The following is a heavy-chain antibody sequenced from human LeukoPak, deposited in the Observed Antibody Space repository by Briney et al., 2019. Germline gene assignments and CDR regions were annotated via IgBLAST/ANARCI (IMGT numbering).Heavy chain of an antibody. J-gene: IGHJ4*02. CDR2: IYYSGST. Sequence: SETLSLTCTVSGGSISSSSYYWGWLRQPPGKGLEWIGSIYYSGSTYYNPSLKSRVTISVDTSKNQFSLKLSSVTAADTAVYYCARADYYDSSGYFDYWGQGTLVTVSS. D-gene: IGHD3-22*01. CDR3: ARADYYDSSGYFDY. V-gene: IGHV4-39*07. CDR1: GGSISSSSYY.